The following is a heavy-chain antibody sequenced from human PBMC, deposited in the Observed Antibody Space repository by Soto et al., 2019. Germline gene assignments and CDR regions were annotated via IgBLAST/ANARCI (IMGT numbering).Heavy chain of an antibody. J-gene: IGHJ4*02. CDR3: EGIAVGGIDY. CDR1: GYTFTSYY. Sequence: ASVKVSCKASGYTFTSYYMHWVRQAPGQGLEWMGIINPSGGSTSYAQKLQGRVTMTRDTSTSTVYMELSSLRSEDTAVYYCEGIAVGGIDYLGQGTLVTVSS. D-gene: IGHD6-19*01. CDR2: INPSGGST. V-gene: IGHV1-46*01.